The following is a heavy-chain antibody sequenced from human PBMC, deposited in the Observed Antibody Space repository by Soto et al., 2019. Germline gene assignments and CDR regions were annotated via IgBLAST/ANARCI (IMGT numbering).Heavy chain of an antibody. CDR2: INHSGST. J-gene: IGHJ5*02. Sequence: PSGTPALTGAVGVGSFSGDYWSCVGLRPGKGLEWIGEINHSGSTNYNPSLKSRVTISVDTSKNQFSLKLSSVTAADTAVYYCARGRHILNDYYRPINNWFDTWGQGTLVTVS. V-gene: IGHV4-34*01. CDR1: VGSFSGDY. CDR3: ARGRHILNDYYRPINNWFDT. D-gene: IGHD3-9*01.